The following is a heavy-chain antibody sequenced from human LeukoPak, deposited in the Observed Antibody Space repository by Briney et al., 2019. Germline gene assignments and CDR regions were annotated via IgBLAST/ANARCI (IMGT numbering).Heavy chain of an antibody. CDR1: GFTFSSYG. D-gene: IGHD6-19*01. V-gene: IGHV3-21*01. Sequence: PGRSLRLSCAASGFTFSSYGMNWVRQAPGKGLEWVSSISSSSSYIYYADSVKGRFTTSRDNAKNSLYLQMNSLRAEDTAVYYCARSIAVARFDYWGQGTLVTVSS. J-gene: IGHJ4*02. CDR3: ARSIAVARFDY. CDR2: ISSSSSYI.